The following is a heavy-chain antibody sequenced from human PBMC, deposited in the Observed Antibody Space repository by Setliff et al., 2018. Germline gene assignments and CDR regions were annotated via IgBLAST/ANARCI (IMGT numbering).Heavy chain of an antibody. CDR3: ARDITLTTVREGGMDV. J-gene: IGHJ6*03. CDR2: ISTSGNTV. CDR1: GFTFSDYY. D-gene: IGHD3-10*01. Sequence: PGGSLRLSCAASGFTFSDYYMNWIRQAPGKGLEWVSYISTSGNTVEYVDSVKGRFTISRDNAKNLLYLEMNSLRAEDTAVYYCARDITLTTVREGGMDVWGKGTTVTSP. V-gene: IGHV3-11*04.